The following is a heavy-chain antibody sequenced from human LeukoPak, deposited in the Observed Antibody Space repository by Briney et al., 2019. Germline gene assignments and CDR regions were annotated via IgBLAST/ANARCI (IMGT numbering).Heavy chain of an antibody. CDR1: EFIFSGYW. D-gene: IGHD6-13*01. CDR3: ARDGFVGAADY. V-gene: IGHV3-7*01. Sequence: GGSLRLSCAASEFIFSGYWMNWVRQAPGEGLEGVADIKQDGSEKQYVDSVRGRFTISRDNAKNSLYLQMNSLRVEDTAVYYCARDGFVGAADYWGQGTLVTVSS. CDR2: IKQDGSEK. J-gene: IGHJ4*02.